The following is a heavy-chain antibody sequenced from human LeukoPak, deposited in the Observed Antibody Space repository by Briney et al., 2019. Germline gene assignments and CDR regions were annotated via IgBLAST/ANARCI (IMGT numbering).Heavy chain of an antibody. V-gene: IGHV4-30-4*01. Sequence: SETLSLTCTVSGGSISSGDYYWGWIRQPPGKGLEWIGYIYYSGSTYYNPSLKSRVTISVDTSKNQFSLKLSSVTAADTAVYYCALARPYYDILTGYHGGAFDIWGQGTMVTVSS. CDR2: IYYSGST. J-gene: IGHJ3*02. CDR1: GGSISSGDYY. D-gene: IGHD3-9*01. CDR3: ALARPYYDILTGYHGGAFDI.